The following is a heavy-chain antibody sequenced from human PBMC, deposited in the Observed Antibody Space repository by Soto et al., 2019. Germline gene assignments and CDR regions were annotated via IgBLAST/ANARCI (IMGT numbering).Heavy chain of an antibody. J-gene: IGHJ3*02. D-gene: IGHD2-8*01. CDR3: ARDQVPNASRLGDAFDI. CDR1: GYTFTSHY. V-gene: IGHV1-46*01. Sequence: QVQLVQSGAEVRKPVASVKVSCKASGYTFTSHYIHWVRQAPGQGLEWMGVINPSGGSTGYADKFQGRVTITMYTSTSIVYMDLSSLRSGDPALYYCARDQVPNASRLGDAFDIWGQGTMVTVSS. CDR2: INPSGGST.